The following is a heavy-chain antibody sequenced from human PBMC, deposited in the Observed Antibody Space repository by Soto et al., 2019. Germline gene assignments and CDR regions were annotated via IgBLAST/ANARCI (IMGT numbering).Heavy chain of an antibody. J-gene: IGHJ6*02. CDR2: ISYDGSNK. V-gene: IGHV3-30-3*01. D-gene: IGHD1-20*01. CDR1: GFTFSSYA. CDR3: ARDLYNWNDGGMDV. Sequence: PGGSLRLSCAASGFTFSSYAMHGVRQAPGKGLEWVAVISYDGSNKYYADSVKGRFTISRDNSKNTLYLQMNSLRAEDTAVYYCARDLYNWNDGGMDVWGQGTTVTVSS.